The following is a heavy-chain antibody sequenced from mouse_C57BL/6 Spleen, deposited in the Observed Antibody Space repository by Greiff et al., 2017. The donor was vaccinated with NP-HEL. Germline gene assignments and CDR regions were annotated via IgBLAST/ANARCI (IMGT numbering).Heavy chain of an antibody. J-gene: IGHJ4*01. CDR3: AGSSQPSYAMDY. CDR1: GYTFTSYW. Sequence: VQLQQPGAELVKPGASVKMSCKASGYTFTSYWIPWVKQRPGQGLEWIGDIYPASGSTNYNEKFKSKATLTVDTSSSTAYMQLSSLTSEDSAVYYCAGSSQPSYAMDYWGQGTSVTVSS. V-gene: IGHV1-55*01. CDR2: IYPASGST. D-gene: IGHD1-1*01.